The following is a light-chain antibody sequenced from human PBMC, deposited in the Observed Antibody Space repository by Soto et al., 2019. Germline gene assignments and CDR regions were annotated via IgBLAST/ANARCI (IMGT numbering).Light chain of an antibody. Sequence: AIRMTQSPSSFSASTGDRVTITCRASQGISSYLDWYQQKPGKAPKILIYDASTLQSWVPSRFSGSGSGTDFTLTISCLQSEDFATYSCQQYYSYHLTFGQGTKVEIK. CDR3: QQYYSYHLT. CDR1: QGISSY. V-gene: IGKV1-8*01. J-gene: IGKJ1*01. CDR2: DAS.